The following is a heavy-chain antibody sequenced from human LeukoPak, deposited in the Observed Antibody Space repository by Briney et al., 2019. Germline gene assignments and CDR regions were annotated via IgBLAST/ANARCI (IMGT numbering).Heavy chain of an antibody. CDR2: IYYSGST. V-gene: IGHV4-59*12. Sequence: TPSETLSLTCTVSGGSISSYYWSWIRQPPGKGLEWIGYIYYSGSTNYNPSLKSQVTISVDTSKNQFSLKLSSVTAADTAVYYCAREDRPPIAAAGGMDVWGQGTTVTVSS. CDR1: GGSISSYY. D-gene: IGHD6-13*01. CDR3: AREDRPPIAAAGGMDV. J-gene: IGHJ6*02.